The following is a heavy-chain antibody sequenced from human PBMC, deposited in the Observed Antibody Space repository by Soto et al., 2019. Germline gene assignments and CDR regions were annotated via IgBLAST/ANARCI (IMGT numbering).Heavy chain of an antibody. CDR2: IDPSDSYT. CDR1: GYSFTSYW. J-gene: IGHJ1*01. V-gene: IGHV5-10-1*01. CDR3: SKFKYSTSVRYLQH. Sequence: RGESLKISCKGSGYSFTSYWISWVRQMPGKGLEWMGRIDPSDSYTNYSPSFQGHVTISADKSISTAYLQWSSLKASDTAMYYCSKFKYSTSVRYLQHWGQGTPVTVSS. D-gene: IGHD6-6*01.